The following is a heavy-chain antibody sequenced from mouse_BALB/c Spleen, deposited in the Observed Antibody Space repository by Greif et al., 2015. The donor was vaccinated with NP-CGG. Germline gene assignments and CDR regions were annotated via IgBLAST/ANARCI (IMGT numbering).Heavy chain of an antibody. CDR3: AGNWKNYWYCDV. CDR2: IWRDGST. CDR1: GFSLTSYG. V-gene: IGHV2-6*02. J-gene: IGHJ1*01. Sequence: QVQLQQSGPGLVAPSQSLSITCTVSGFSLTSYGVHLVRQPPGKGLEWLVVIWRDGSTTYNSALKSRLSISKDNSKSQVFLKMNSLQTDDTAMYYCAGNWKNYWYCDVWGAGTTVTVSS.